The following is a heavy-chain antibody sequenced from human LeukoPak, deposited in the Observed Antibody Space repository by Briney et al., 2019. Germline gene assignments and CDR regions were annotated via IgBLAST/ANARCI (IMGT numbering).Heavy chain of an antibody. J-gene: IGHJ4*02. CDR2: ISGSSTYI. D-gene: IGHD6-19*01. V-gene: IGHV3-21*01. CDR3: ASRTYSSGWYIY. Sequence: PGGSLRLSCAASGFTFSSYTMNWVRQSPGKGLEWASSISGSSTYIYYADSVKGRFTISRDNAKRSLYLQMNSLRAEDTAVYYCASRTYSSGWYIYWGQGSLATVS. CDR1: GFTFSSYT.